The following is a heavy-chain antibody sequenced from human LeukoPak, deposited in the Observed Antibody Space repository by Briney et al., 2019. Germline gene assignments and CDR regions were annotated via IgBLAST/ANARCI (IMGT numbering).Heavy chain of an antibody. D-gene: IGHD6-13*01. V-gene: IGHV1-8*01. CDR1: GYTFTSYD. CDR3: ARLIGSSRFLDY. CDR2: MNPNSGNT. Sequence: GASVKVSCKASGYTFTSYDINWVRQATGQGLEWMGWMNPNSGNTGYAQKFQGRVTMTRNTSISTAYMELSSLRSEDTAVYYCARLIGSSRFLDYWGQGTLVTVSS. J-gene: IGHJ4*02.